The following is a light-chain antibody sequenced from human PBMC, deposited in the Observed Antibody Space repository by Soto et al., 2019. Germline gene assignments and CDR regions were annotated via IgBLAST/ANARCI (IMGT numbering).Light chain of an antibody. CDR2: GAS. CDR3: QQYGSSGT. Sequence: EIVLTQSPDTLSLSPGERATLSCRASQSVSTNSLAWYQQRPGQAPRPLIYGASNRATGIPDRFSGSGSGTDFTLTISRLEPEDFAVYYCQQYGSSGTFGQGTKVDIK. CDR1: QSVSTNS. J-gene: IGKJ1*01. V-gene: IGKV3-20*01.